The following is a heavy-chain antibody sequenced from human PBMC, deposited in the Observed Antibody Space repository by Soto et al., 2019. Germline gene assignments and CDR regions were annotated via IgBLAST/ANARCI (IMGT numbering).Heavy chain of an antibody. CDR1: GGTFSSYA. CDR3: ARVPEPFGVGLYGMDV. Sequence: SVKVSCKASGGTFSSYAISWVRQAPGQGLEWMGGIIPIFGTANYAQKFQGRVTITADESTSTAYMELSSLRSEDTAVYYCARVPEPFGVGLYGMDVWGQGTTVTVSS. J-gene: IGHJ6*02. CDR2: IIPIFGTA. V-gene: IGHV1-69*13. D-gene: IGHD3-3*01.